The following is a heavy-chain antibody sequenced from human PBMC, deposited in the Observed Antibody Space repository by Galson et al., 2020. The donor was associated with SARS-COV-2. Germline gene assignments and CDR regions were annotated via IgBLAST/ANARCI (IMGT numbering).Heavy chain of an antibody. CDR2: LYSAGSST. V-gene: IGHV3-74*01. J-gene: IGHJ4*02. CDR1: GFTFSSYW. CDR3: ARGDMGNDYFDY. D-gene: IGHD7-27*01. Sequence: GGSLRLSCAVSGFTFSSYWMPWVRQAPGKGLVWVSRLYSAGSSTSYADSVKGRFTISGDNAKNTLYLQMNSLRAEDTAVYYCARGDMGNDYFDYWGQGTLVTVSS.